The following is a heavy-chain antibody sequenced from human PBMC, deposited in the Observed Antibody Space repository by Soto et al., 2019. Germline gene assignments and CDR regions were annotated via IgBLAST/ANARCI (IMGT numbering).Heavy chain of an antibody. J-gene: IGHJ4*02. CDR2: ISAYNGNT. D-gene: IGHD4-4*01. CDR1: GYTFTSYG. V-gene: IGHV1-18*01. CDR3: AREPSFDYSNYLRSFDY. Sequence: ASVKVSCKASGYTFTSYGISWVRQAPGQGLEWMGWISAYNGNTNYAQKLQGRVTMTTDTSTSTAYMELRSLRSDDTAVYYCAREPSFDYSNYLRSFDYRGQGTLVTVSS.